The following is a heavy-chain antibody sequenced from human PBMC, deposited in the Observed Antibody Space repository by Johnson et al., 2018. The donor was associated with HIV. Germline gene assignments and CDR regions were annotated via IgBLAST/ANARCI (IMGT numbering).Heavy chain of an antibody. CDR3: ARAGASSGRPDAFDI. J-gene: IGHJ3*02. Sequence: EVQLVESGGGLVQPGGSLRLSCAASGFTVSSNYMSWVRQAPGKWLEWVSVIYSGGSTYYADSVKGRFTISRDNSKNTLYLQMNSLRAEDTAVYYCARAGASSGRPDAFDIWGQGTMVTVSS. CDR1: GFTVSSNY. V-gene: IGHV3-66*01. CDR2: IYSGGST. D-gene: IGHD1-14*01.